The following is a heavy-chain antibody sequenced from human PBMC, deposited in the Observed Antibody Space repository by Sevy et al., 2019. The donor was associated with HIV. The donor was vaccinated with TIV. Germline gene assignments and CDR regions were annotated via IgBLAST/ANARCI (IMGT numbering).Heavy chain of an antibody. V-gene: IGHV3-7*01. D-gene: IGHD3-16*01. CDR3: AKFKKRPHVWLPGGLDV. Sequence: GGSPRLSCVASGFIVNNYWMTWVRQAPGKGLEWVANIKDDGSEKYYVGSVKGRFTISRDDAENSLFLQMNRLRVEDTAVYYCAKFKKRPHVWLPGGLDVWGQGTTVTVSS. CDR2: IKDDGSEK. J-gene: IGHJ6*02. CDR1: GFIVNNYW.